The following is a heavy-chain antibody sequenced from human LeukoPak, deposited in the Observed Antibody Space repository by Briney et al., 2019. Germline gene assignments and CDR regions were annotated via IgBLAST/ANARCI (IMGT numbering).Heavy chain of an antibody. V-gene: IGHV7-4-1*02. CDR2: IKTNTGNP. D-gene: IGHD2-8*01. CDR1: GYTFTSYG. CDR3: SIGKPGYCANGLCHAFDI. J-gene: IGHJ3*02. Sequence: GASVKVSCKASGYTFTSYGMNWVRQTPGQGLEWMGWIKTNTGNPTYAQGFTGRFVFSLDTSVSTAYLQFSSLKAEDTAVYYCSIGKPGYCANGLCHAFDIWGQGTTVTVSS.